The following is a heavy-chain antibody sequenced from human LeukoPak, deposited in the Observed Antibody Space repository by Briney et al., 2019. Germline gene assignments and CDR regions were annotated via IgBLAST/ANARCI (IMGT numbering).Heavy chain of an antibody. J-gene: IGHJ3*02. Sequence: GGSLRLSCAASGFTFSSYAMHWVRQAPGKGLEYVSAISSNGGSTYYANSVKGRFTISRDNSKNTLYLQMGSLRAEDMAVYYCARIGNDYSIRVAFDIWGQGTMVTVSS. CDR3: ARIGNDYSIRVAFDI. V-gene: IGHV3-64*01. D-gene: IGHD4-11*01. CDR2: ISSNGGST. CDR1: GFTFSSYA.